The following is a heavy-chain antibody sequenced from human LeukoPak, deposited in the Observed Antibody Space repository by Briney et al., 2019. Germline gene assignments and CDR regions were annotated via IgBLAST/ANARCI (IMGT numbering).Heavy chain of an antibody. CDR1: GFTFSDYY. D-gene: IGHD6-13*01. Sequence: GGSLRLSCAASGFTFSDYYMSWIRQAPGKGLEWVSYISSSGSTIYYADSVKGRFTISRDNAKNSLYLQMNSLRAEDTAVYYCAREGSYSSSWYGHFDYWGQGTLVTVSS. V-gene: IGHV3-11*01. CDR3: AREGSYSSSWYGHFDY. J-gene: IGHJ4*02. CDR2: ISSSGSTI.